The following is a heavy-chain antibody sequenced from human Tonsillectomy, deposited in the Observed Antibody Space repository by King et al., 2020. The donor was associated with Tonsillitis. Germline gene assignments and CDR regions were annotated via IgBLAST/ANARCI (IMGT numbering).Heavy chain of an antibody. CDR3: AKNWGLWF. D-gene: IGHD3-10*01. CDR2: INSDGDST. J-gene: IGHJ4*02. Sequence: VQLVESGGGLVQPGGSLRLSCAASGFTFSGYWMHWVRQAPGKGVVWVSRINSDGDSTEYADSVKGRFTISRDNAKDTLFLQMNSLRAEDTAVYYCAKNWGLWFGGQGTLVTVSS. V-gene: IGHV3-74*01. CDR1: GFTFSGYW.